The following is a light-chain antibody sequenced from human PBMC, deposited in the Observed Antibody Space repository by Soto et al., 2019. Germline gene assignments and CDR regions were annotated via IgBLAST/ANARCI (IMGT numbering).Light chain of an antibody. J-gene: IGKJ1*01. CDR2: GAS. Sequence: EIVLTQSPCTLSLSQGERATLSCRASQSVSSTYLAWYQQRPGQAPRLLIYGASSRATGIPDRFSGRWSGTDFTLTISILEADDFAVYCCQQYSWSTRTFGQGTKVDIK. CDR1: QSVSSTY. V-gene: IGKV3-20*01. CDR3: QQYSWSTRT.